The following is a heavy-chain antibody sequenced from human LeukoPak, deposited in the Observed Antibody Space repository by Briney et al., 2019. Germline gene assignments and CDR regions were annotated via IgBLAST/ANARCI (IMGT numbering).Heavy chain of an antibody. CDR1: GYTLTELS. J-gene: IGHJ4*02. CDR3: ATRKDRMPYSSGCYIVDY. Sequence: ASVKVSCKVSGYTLTELSMHWVRQAPGKGLEWMGGFDPEDGETIYAQKFQGRVTMTEDTSTDTAYMELSSLRSEDTAVYYCATRKDRMPYSSGCYIVDYWGQGTLVTVSS. CDR2: FDPEDGET. V-gene: IGHV1-24*01. D-gene: IGHD6-19*01.